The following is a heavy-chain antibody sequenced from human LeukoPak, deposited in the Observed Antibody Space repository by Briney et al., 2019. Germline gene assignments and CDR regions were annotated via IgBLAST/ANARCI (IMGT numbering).Heavy chain of an antibody. J-gene: IGHJ4*02. V-gene: IGHV4-4*02. CDR1: GGSISSSNW. CDR3: ARGDNDFWSGNGLDY. CDR2: IYHSGST. Sequence: SETLSLTCAVSGGSISSSNWWSWVRQPPGKGLEWIGEIYHSGSTNYNPSLKSRVTISVDKSKNQFSLKLSSVTAADTAVYYCARGDNDFWSGNGLDYWGQGTLVTVSS. D-gene: IGHD3-3*01.